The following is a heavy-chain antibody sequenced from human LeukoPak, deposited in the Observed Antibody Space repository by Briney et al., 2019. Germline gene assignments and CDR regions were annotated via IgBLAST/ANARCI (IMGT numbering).Heavy chain of an antibody. J-gene: IGHJ5*02. V-gene: IGHV1-18*01. CDR2: ISAYNGNT. D-gene: IGHD2-2*01. CDR1: VYTFTSYG. CDR3: ARVDIVVVPAAHLSPTGSWFDP. Sequence: GASVKVSCKASVYTFTSYGISWVRQAPGHGLEWMGWISAYNGNTNYAQKLQGRVTMTTDTSTSTAYMELRSLRSDDTAVYYCARVDIVVVPAAHLSPTGSWFDPWGQGTLVTVSS.